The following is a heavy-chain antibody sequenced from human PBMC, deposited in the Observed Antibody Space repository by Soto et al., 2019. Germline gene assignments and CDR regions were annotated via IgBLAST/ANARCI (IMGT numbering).Heavy chain of an antibody. D-gene: IGHD5-18*01. CDR3: ARFRIRDGNRYIHDGMDV. CDR2: IYGSGTYI. Sequence: GGSLRVSCAASGFTFTDYSFNWVRQAPGKGLECVSSIYGSGTYIYYTDSVKGRFTISRDNARNSLYLQLNSLRAEDTAVYYCARFRIRDGNRYIHDGMDVWGQGTTVTVS. CDR1: GFTFTDYS. V-gene: IGHV3-21*01. J-gene: IGHJ6*02.